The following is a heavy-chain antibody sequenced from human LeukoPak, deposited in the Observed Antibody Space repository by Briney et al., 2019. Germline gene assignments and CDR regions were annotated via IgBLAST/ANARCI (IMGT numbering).Heavy chain of an antibody. D-gene: IGHD1-26*01. Sequence: PGGSLRLSCTASGFTFGDNAMSWVRQAPGKGLEWVGFIRSKAYGGTTEYAASVKGRFTISRDDSKSIVYLQMNSLKTEDTAVYYCSRAGAFLGDYDYYYMDVWGKGTTVTISS. V-gene: IGHV3-49*04. CDR3: SRAGAFLGDYDYYYMDV. CDR2: IRSKAYGGTT. CDR1: GFTFGDNA. J-gene: IGHJ6*03.